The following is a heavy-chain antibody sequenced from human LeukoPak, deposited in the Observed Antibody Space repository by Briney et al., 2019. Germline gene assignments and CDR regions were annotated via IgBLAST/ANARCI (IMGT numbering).Heavy chain of an antibody. J-gene: IGHJ4*02. CDR2: ISGSGGST. Sequence: RGSLRLSCAASGFTFSSYAMSWVRQAPGKGLEWVSAISGSGGSTYYADSVKGRFTISRDNSKNTLYLQMNSLRAEDTAVYYCAKPLMVRGANFDYWGQGTLVTVSS. CDR3: AKPLMVRGANFDY. CDR1: GFTFSSYA. D-gene: IGHD3-10*01. V-gene: IGHV3-23*01.